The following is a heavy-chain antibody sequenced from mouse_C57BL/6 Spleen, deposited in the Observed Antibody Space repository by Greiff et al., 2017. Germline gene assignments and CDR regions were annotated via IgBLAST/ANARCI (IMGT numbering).Heavy chain of an antibody. Sequence: QVQLQQPGAELVMPGASVKLSCKASGYTFTSYWMHWVQQRPGQGLEWIGEIGPSDSYTKYNKKFKGKSTLTVGKSSSTAYMQLSSLTSEVSSVYYCARSSYYYGSSPFAYWGQGTLVTVSA. CDR2: IGPSDSYT. D-gene: IGHD1-1*01. CDR1: GYTFTSYW. CDR3: ARSSYYYGSSPFAY. V-gene: IGHV1-69*01. J-gene: IGHJ3*01.